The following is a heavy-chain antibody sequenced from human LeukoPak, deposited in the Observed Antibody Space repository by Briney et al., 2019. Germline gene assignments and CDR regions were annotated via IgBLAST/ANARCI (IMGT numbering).Heavy chain of an antibody. J-gene: IGHJ5*02. D-gene: IGHD3-3*01. Sequence: SQTLSLTCTVSGGSISSGDYYWSWIRQPPGKGLEWIGYIYYSGSTYYNPSLKSRVTILVDTSKNQFSLKLSSVTAADTAVYYCAREGYDFWSGYPNWFDPWGQGTLVTVSS. CDR3: AREGYDFWSGYPNWFDP. CDR1: GGSISSGDYY. CDR2: IYYSGST. V-gene: IGHV4-30-4*08.